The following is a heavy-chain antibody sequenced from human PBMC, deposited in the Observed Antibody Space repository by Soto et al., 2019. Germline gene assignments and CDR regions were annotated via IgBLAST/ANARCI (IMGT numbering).Heavy chain of an antibody. Sequence: SETLSLTCAVYGGSFSGYYWSWIRQPPGKGLEWIGEINHSGSTNYNPSLKSRVTISVDTSKNQFSLKLSSVTAADTAVYYCASGPRDYDILTGYYFCLDPWGQGTLVTVSS. CDR1: GGSFSGYY. CDR3: ASGPRDYDILTGYYFCLDP. CDR2: INHSGST. V-gene: IGHV4-34*01. J-gene: IGHJ5*02. D-gene: IGHD3-9*01.